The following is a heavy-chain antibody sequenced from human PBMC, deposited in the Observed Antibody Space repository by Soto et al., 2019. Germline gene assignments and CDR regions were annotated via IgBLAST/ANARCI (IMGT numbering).Heavy chain of an antibody. D-gene: IGHD5-18*01. V-gene: IGHV2-5*02. CDR2: IYWDDDK. CDR3: AHLPWKQLWPRSPVVY. CDR1: GFSLSTSGVG. J-gene: IGHJ4*02. Sequence: SGPTLVNPTQTLTLTCTFSGFSLSTSGVGVGWIRQPPGKALEWLGIIYWDDDKRYSPSLKSRVTITKDTFKNQLVLTMTNMDPVDTATYYCAHLPWKQLWPRSPVVYWGQGTPVTVSS.